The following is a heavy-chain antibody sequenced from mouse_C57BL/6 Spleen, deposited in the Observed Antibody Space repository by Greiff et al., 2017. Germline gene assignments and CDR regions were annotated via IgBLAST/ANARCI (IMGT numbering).Heavy chain of an antibody. CDR3: ARWNSITTVVESGFDY. V-gene: IGHV1-42*01. D-gene: IGHD1-1*01. CDR2: INPSTGGT. Sequence: EVQLQQSGPELVKPGASVKISCKASGYSFTGYYMNWVKQSPEKSLEWIGEINPSTGGTTYNQKFKAKATLTVDKSSSTAYMQLKSLTSEDSAVYYCARWNSITTVVESGFDYWGQGTTLTVSS. CDR1: GYSFTGYY. J-gene: IGHJ2*01.